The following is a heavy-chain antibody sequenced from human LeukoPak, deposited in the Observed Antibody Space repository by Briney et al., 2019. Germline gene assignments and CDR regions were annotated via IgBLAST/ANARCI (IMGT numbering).Heavy chain of an antibody. CDR1: GFTFNNAW. CDR2: INWNGGST. J-gene: IGHJ6*02. CDR3: ARDGCSSTSCSSYYYYGMDV. V-gene: IGHV3-20*04. Sequence: GGSLRLSCAASGFTFNNAWMSWVRQAPGKGLEWVSGINWNGGSTGYADSVKGRFTISRDNAKNSLYLQMNSLRAEDTALYYCARDGCSSTSCSSYYYYGMDVWGQGTTVTVSS. D-gene: IGHD2-2*01.